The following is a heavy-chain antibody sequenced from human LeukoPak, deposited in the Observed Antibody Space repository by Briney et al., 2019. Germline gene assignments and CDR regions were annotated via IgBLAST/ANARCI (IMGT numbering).Heavy chain of an antibody. CDR3: ARRNSGHNYWSVRDPVLAVNNWFDP. V-gene: IGHV4-59*01. Sequence: SETLSLTCTVSGGSISSYYWSWIRQPPGKGLEWIGYIYYSGSTNYNPSLKSRVTISVDTSKNQFSLKLSSVTAADTAVYYCARRNSGHNYWSVRDPVLAVNNWFDPWGQGTLVTVSS. CDR2: IYYSGST. D-gene: IGHD4-23*01. CDR1: GGSISSYY. J-gene: IGHJ5*02.